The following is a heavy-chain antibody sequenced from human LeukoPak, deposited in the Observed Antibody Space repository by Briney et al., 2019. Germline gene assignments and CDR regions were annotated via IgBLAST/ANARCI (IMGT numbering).Heavy chain of an antibody. CDR3: AIQIRGVVY. V-gene: IGHV3-64*02. J-gene: IGHJ4*02. CDR1: GFTFSSFA. D-gene: IGHD3-10*01. Sequence: PGGSLRLSCAASGFTFSSFAMHWVHQAPGKGLEYVSGISRDGRSTFYADSVKGRFTISRDNSKNTLYLQMGSLRAEDMAVYFCAIQIRGVVYWGQGTLVTVSS. CDR2: ISRDGRST.